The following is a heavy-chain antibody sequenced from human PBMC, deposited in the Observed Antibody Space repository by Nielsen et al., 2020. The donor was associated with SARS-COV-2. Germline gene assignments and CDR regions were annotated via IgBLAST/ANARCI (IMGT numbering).Heavy chain of an antibody. CDR2: IKQDGSEK. D-gene: IGHD6-13*01. CDR1: GFTFSSYW. J-gene: IGHJ3*02. V-gene: IGHV3-7*04. CDR3: ARVRSSWYIAFDI. Sequence: GESLKISCAASGFTFSSYWMNWVRQAPGKGLEWVANIKQDGSEKYYGDSVKGRFTISRDNAKNSLYLQMNSLRAEDTAVYYCARVRSSWYIAFDIWGQGTMVTVSS.